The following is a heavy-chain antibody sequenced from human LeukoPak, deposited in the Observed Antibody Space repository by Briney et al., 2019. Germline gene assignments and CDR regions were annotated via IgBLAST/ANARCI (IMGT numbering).Heavy chain of an antibody. D-gene: IGHD5-12*01. Sequence: SETLSLTCTVSGGSISSYYWSWIRQPPGKGLEWIGYIYYSGSTNYNPSLKSRVTISVDTSKNQFSLKLSSVTAADTAVYYCARAQYPVSGWLRYWGQGTLVTVSS. CDR3: ARAQYPVSGWLRY. CDR2: IYYSGST. V-gene: IGHV4-59*01. CDR1: GGSISSYY. J-gene: IGHJ4*02.